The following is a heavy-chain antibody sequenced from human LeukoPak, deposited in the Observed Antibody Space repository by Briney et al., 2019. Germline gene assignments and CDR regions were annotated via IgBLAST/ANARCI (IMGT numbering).Heavy chain of an antibody. Sequence: SETLSLTCTVSGGSISSYYWSWIQQPAGKALEWIGRIYTSGSTNYNPSLKSRVTMSVDTSKNQFSLKLSSVTAADTTVYYCARDAGIAATYFDYWGQGTLVTVSS. V-gene: IGHV4-4*07. CDR1: GGSISSYY. D-gene: IGHD6-13*01. CDR3: ARDAGIAATYFDY. CDR2: IYTSGST. J-gene: IGHJ4*02.